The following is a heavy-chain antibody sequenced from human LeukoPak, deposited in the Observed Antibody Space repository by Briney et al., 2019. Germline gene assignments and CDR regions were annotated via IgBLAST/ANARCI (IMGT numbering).Heavy chain of an antibody. CDR3: ARVGAATGIPFSWFDP. V-gene: IGHV1-18*01. D-gene: IGHD6-13*01. CDR2: ISAYNGNT. J-gene: IGHJ5*02. CDR1: GYTFTSYG. Sequence: ASVKVSCEASGYTFTSYGISWVRQAPGQGLEWMGWISAYNGNTNYAQKLQGRVTMTTDTSTSTAYMELRSLRSDDTAVYYCARVGAATGIPFSWFDPWGQGTLVTVSS.